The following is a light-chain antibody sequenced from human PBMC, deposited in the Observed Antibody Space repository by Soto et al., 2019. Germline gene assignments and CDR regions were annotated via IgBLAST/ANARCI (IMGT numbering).Light chain of an antibody. CDR3: QQYGGSPQT. J-gene: IGKJ1*01. CDR2: GAS. Sequence: EIVLTQSPGTLPLSPGEGAILSCRASESVRGDYIAWYQQKPGQAPRLLIYGASSRTSGIPDRFSGSGSGTDFTLTIDRLEPEDLAVYYCQQYGGSPQTFGPGTKVEI. CDR1: ESVRGDY. V-gene: IGKV3-20*01.